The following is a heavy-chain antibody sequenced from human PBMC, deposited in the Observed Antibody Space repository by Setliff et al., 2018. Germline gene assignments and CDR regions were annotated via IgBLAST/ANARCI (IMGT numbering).Heavy chain of an antibody. Sequence: GASVKVSCKASGYTFTGYYMYWVRQAPGQGLEWMGTINPSSGRTSYAQKFQGRVTMTRDTSTSTVYMDMSSLRSEDTAVYYCARKRDYNFWSGYYREFYFDYWGQGTLVTVSS. V-gene: IGHV1-46*01. J-gene: IGHJ4*02. CDR2: INPSSGRT. CDR1: GYTFTGYY. D-gene: IGHD3-3*01. CDR3: ARKRDYNFWSGYYREFYFDY.